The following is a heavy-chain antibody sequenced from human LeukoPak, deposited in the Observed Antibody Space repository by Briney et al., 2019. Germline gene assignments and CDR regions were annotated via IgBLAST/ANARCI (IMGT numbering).Heavy chain of an antibody. J-gene: IGHJ4*02. CDR1: GAPISRFY. V-gene: IGHV4-4*09. CDR2: IYNGVPT. Sequence: PSETLSLICTASGAPISRFYWNWVRQPPGKGLEWIGNIYNGVPTFFNPSLKSRVTPSVDTSKTQFSLQLASVTAADTAVYYCVQTTGWPGFDYWGQGILATVSS. D-gene: IGHD6-19*01. CDR3: VQTTGWPGFDY.